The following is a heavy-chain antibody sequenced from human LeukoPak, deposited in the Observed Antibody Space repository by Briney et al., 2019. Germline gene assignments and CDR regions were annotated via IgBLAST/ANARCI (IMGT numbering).Heavy chain of an antibody. CDR2: IYTGGST. J-gene: IGHJ4*01. CDR1: GGSFSGYY. D-gene: IGHD6-19*01. CDR3: ARVGYSSGHDY. V-gene: IGHV4-59*10. Sequence: SETLSLTCAVYGGSFSGYYWSWIRQPAGKGLEWIGRIYTGGSTNYNSSLKSRVTMSLVTSKNQFSLKLNSVTAADTAVYYCARVGYSSGHDYWGQGTLVTVSS.